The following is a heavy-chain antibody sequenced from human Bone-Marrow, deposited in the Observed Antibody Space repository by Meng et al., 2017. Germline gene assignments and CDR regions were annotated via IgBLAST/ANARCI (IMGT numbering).Heavy chain of an antibody. CDR2: ISWNSGSI. J-gene: IGHJ6*02. D-gene: IGHD6-19*01. V-gene: IGHV3-23*01. CDR1: GFTSSSYW. CDR3: ARDRDSGWNNNNGMDV. Sequence: GSLRLSCAASGFTSSSYWMSWVRQAPGKGLEWVSGISWNSGSIGYADSVKGRFTISRDNSKKTLYLQMDSLRGEDTAVYYCARDRDSGWNNNNGMDVWGQGTTVTVSS.